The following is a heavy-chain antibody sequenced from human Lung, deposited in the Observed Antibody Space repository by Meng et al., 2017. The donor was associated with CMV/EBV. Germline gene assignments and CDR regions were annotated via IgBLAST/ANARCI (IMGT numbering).Heavy chain of an antibody. CDR2: ISSSSMNI. CDR3: TRDFGSRGFDF. D-gene: IGHD3-10*01. Sequence: GEXXKISCAASGFAFSSFQMNWVRQSARKGLEWIAAISSSSMNIYYGDLVKGRFTISRDNGRNSVFLQMNSLRADDTAKYYCTRDFGSRGFDFWGQGKVVTGSS. V-gene: IGHV3-21*01. CDR1: GFAFSSFQ. J-gene: IGHJ4*02.